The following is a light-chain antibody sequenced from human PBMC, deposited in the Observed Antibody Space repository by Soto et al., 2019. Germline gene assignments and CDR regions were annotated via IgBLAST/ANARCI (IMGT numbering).Light chain of an antibody. Sequence: EIVLTQSPGTLSLSPGERATLSCRASQSVSSSYLAWYQHKPGQAPRLLIYGASSRATGIPDRFSGSGSGTDFTLTISRLEPEDFAVYYYQQYGSSLHTFGHGTNLEIK. CDR2: GAS. J-gene: IGKJ2*01. CDR1: QSVSSSY. CDR3: QQYGSSLHT. V-gene: IGKV3-20*01.